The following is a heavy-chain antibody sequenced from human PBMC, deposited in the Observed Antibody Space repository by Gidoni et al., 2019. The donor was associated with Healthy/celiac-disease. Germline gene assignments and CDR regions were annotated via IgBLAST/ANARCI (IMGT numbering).Heavy chain of an antibody. Sequence: QLQLQESGPGLVKRSETLSITCTVSGGSISSSSYYWGWIRQPPGKGLEWVGSIYYSGSTYYNPSLKSRVTISVDTSKNQFSLKLSSVTAADTAVYYCARHPGGSGYSFDYWGQGTLVTVSS. V-gene: IGHV4-39*01. CDR3: ARHPGGSGYSFDY. CDR2: IYYSGST. CDR1: GGSISSSSYY. D-gene: IGHD6-19*01. J-gene: IGHJ4*02.